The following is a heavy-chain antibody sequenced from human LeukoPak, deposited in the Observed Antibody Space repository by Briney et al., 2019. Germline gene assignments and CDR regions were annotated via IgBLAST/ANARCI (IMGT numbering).Heavy chain of an antibody. CDR2: INHSGST. V-gene: IGHV4-34*01. Sequence: SETLSLTCAVCGGSFSGYYWSWIRQPPGKGLEWIGEINHSGSTNYNPSLKSRVTISVDTSKNQFSLKLSSVTAADTAVYYCARGRGTGVGARDAFDIWGQGTMVTVSS. CDR1: GGSFSGYY. CDR3: ARGRGTGVGARDAFDI. D-gene: IGHD1-26*01. J-gene: IGHJ3*02.